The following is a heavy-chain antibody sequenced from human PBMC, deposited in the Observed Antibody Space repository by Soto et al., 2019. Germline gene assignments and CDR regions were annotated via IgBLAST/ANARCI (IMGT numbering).Heavy chain of an antibody. Sequence: QVQLVQSGAEVKKPGASVKVSCKAFGYSFTSYGINWVRQAPGQGLEWMGWISAYNGNTNYAQEFQGRVTMTTETSTSKAYMELRSLRSADTAVYYCARASVRSGSYSAYWGQGTLVTVSS. CDR2: ISAYNGNT. CDR3: ARASVRSGSYSAY. D-gene: IGHD1-26*01. J-gene: IGHJ4*02. V-gene: IGHV1-18*01. CDR1: GYSFTSYG.